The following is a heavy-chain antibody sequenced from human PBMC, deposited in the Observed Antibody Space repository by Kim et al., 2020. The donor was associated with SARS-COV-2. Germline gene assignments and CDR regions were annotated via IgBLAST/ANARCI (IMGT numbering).Heavy chain of an antibody. CDR2: IIPIFGTA. CDR3: ARVVRGVIIELANWFDP. D-gene: IGHD3-10*01. V-gene: IGHV1-69*13. Sequence: SVKVSCKASGGTFSSYAISWVRQAPGQGLEWMGGIIPIFGTANYAQKFQGRVTITADESTSTAYMELSSLRSEDTAVYYCARVVRGVIIELANWFDPWGQGTLVTVSS. J-gene: IGHJ5*02. CDR1: GGTFSSYA.